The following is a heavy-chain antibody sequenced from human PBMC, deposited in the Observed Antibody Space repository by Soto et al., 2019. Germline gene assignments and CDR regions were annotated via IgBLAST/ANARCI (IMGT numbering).Heavy chain of an antibody. Sequence: SETLSLTCTVSGGSISSYYWSWIRQPPGKGLEWIGYIYYSGSTNYNPSLKSRVTISVDTSKNQFSLKLSSVTAADTAVYYCARRIAARPYYYYYYYMDVWGKGTTVTVSS. CDR3: ARRIAARPYYYYYYYMDV. V-gene: IGHV4-59*08. CDR1: GGSISSYY. J-gene: IGHJ6*03. CDR2: IYYSGST. D-gene: IGHD6-6*01.